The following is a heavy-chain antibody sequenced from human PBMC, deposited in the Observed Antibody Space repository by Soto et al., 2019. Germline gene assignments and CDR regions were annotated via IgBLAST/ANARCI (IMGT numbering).Heavy chain of an antibody. D-gene: IGHD2-15*01. CDR3: ARARISPYYYYGMDV. Sequence: GASVKVSCKASGYTFTSYAMHWVRQAPGQRLEWMGWINAGNGNTKYSQKFQGRVTITRDTSASTAYMELSSLRSEDTAVYYCARARISPYYYYGMDVWGQGTTVTVSS. J-gene: IGHJ6*02. V-gene: IGHV1-3*01. CDR1: GYTFTSYA. CDR2: INAGNGNT.